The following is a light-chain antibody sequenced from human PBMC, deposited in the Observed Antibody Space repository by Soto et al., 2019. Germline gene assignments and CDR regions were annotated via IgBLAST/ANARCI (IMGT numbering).Light chain of an antibody. CDR2: AAS. Sequence: DIQMTQSPFSLSASLGDRVTITCRASQSISDYLNWYQQKPVKGPKLMIFAASSLQVGVPSRFSGSGSGTDFTLTISSLQPEDFATYCCQQSHSAPFTFGPGTTVDIK. V-gene: IGKV1-39*01. J-gene: IGKJ3*01. CDR3: QQSHSAPFT. CDR1: QSISDY.